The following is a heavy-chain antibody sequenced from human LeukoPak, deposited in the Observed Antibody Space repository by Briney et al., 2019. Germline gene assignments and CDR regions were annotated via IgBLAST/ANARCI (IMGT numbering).Heavy chain of an antibody. Sequence: TGGSLRLSCAASGFTFNNYWMSWVRQAPGKGLQWVANIKQDGSEKYYVDSVKGRFTISRDSAKNSLYVQMNSLRAEDTAVYYCARLRGLYSDTNRYQTALDCWGQGTLVTVSS. J-gene: IGHJ4*02. CDR1: GFTFNNYW. CDR2: IKQDGSEK. CDR3: ARLRGLYSDTNRYQTALDC. D-gene: IGHD1-26*01. V-gene: IGHV3-7*01.